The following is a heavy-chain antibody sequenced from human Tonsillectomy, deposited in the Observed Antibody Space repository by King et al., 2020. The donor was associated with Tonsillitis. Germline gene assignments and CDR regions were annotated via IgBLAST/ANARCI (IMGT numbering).Heavy chain of an antibody. D-gene: IGHD4-17*01. CDR3: AKRGDYGDYDRVGWFDP. Sequence: QVQLVESGGGVVQPGRSLRLSCAASGFTFSSYGMQWVRQAPGKGLEWVAVISYDGSNKYYADSVKGRFTNSRDNSKNTLYLQMNSLRAEDTAVYYCAKRGDYGDYDRVGWFDPWGQGTLVTVSS. CDR1: GFTFSSYG. CDR2: ISYDGSNK. V-gene: IGHV3-30*18. J-gene: IGHJ5*02.